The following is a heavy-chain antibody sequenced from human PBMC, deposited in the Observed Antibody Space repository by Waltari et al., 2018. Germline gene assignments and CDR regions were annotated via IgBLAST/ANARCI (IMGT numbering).Heavy chain of an antibody. V-gene: IGHV3-23*04. J-gene: IGHJ5*01. CDR3: AKDSGKGGDDS. CDR2: IHNGGGTT. D-gene: IGHD1-1*01. Sequence: EVKLVESGGGWVHPGGSLRRSCSAAGVTFGDYTLNWVLQAQGERLWWVSAIHNGGGTTSYADSVKGRFTISRDNSKNTLYLQMNSLRADDTAMYFCAKDSGKGGDDSWGQGTLVTVSS. CDR1: GVTFGDYT.